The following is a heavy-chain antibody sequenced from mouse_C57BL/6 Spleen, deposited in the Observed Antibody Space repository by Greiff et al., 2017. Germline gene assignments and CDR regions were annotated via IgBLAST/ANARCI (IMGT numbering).Heavy chain of an antibody. J-gene: IGHJ1*03. CDR2: IDPSDSYT. CDR1: GYTFTSYW. D-gene: IGHD1-1*01. Sequence: QVQLQQPGAELVKPGASVKLSCKASGYTFTSYWMQWVKQRPGQGLEWIGEIDPSDSYTNYNQKFKGKATLTVDTSSSTAYMQLSSLTSEDSAVYYCARGGGSSYRWYFDVWGTGTTVTVSS. V-gene: IGHV1-50*01. CDR3: ARGGGSSYRWYFDV.